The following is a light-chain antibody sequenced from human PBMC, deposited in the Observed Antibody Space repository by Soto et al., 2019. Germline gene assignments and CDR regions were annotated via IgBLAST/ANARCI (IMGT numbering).Light chain of an antibody. CDR3: QHYNSYSEA. CDR2: KAS. Sequence: DIQMTQSPSTLSGSVGDRVTITCRASQTISSWLAWYQQKPGKAPKLLIYKASTLKSGVPSRFSGSGSGTEFTLTISCLKTDDFATYYGQHYNSYSEAVGQGTKVDIX. J-gene: IGKJ1*01. V-gene: IGKV1-5*03. CDR1: QTISSW.